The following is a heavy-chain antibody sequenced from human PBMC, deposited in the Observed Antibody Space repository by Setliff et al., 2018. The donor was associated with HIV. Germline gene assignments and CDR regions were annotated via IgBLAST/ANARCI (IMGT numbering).Heavy chain of an antibody. D-gene: IGHD3-10*01. CDR3: ARAPRLTMIRGVFDY. Sequence: SVKVSCKASGGTFNTYTITWVRQAPGQGLEWMGGIIPFTGTTNYAQKFQGRVTITTDESRSIVYMEVSSLRSEDTAVYYCARAPRLTMIRGVFDYWGQGTLVTVPS. V-gene: IGHV1-69*16. CDR2: IIPFTGTT. CDR1: GGTFNTYT. J-gene: IGHJ4*02.